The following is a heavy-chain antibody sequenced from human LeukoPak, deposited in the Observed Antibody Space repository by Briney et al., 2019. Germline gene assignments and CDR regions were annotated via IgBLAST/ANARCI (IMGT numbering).Heavy chain of an antibody. J-gene: IGHJ3*02. Sequence: PSETLSLTCTVSGGSISSYYWSWIRQPPGKGLEWIGYIYYSGSTNYNPSLKSRVTISVDTSKNQFSLKLSSVTAADTAVYYCARRDTNDAFDIWGQGTMDTVSS. V-gene: IGHV4-59*01. CDR2: IYYSGST. CDR1: GGSISSYY. CDR3: ARRDTNDAFDI.